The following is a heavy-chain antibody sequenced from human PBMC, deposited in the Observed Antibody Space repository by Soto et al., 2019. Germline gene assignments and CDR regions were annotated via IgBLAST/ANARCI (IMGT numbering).Heavy chain of an antibody. J-gene: IGHJ4*02. CDR1: VGSISSYY. Sequence: PSETLSLTCTVSVGSISSYYWSWIRQPPGKGLEWIGYIYYSGSTNYNPSLKSRVTISVDTSKNQFSLKLSSVTAADTAVYYCARAGVVEAAAVYYFDYWGQGTLVTVSS. D-gene: IGHD6-13*01. CDR3: ARAGVVEAAAVYYFDY. V-gene: IGHV4-59*01. CDR2: IYYSGST.